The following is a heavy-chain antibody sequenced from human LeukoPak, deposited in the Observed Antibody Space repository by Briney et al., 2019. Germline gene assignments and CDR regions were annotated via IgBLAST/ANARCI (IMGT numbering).Heavy chain of an antibody. J-gene: IGHJ1*01. CDR3: TTAAFH. D-gene: IGHD6-25*01. V-gene: IGHV3-15*01. Sequence: GGSLRLSCAASGFIFSNAWMNWVRQAPGKGLEWVGHIRSETDGETTDYAAPVKGRFTISRDDSKNTLYLQMNSLKTEDTAVYYCTTAAFHWGQGTLVTVSS. CDR2: IRSETDGETT. CDR1: GFIFSNAW.